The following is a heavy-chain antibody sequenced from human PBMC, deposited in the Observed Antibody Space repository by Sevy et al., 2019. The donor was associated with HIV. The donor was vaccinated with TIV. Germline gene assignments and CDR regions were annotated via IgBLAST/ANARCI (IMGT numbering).Heavy chain of an antibody. V-gene: IGHV4-39*01. J-gene: IGHJ4*02. D-gene: IGHD4-17*01. Sequence: SETLSLTCTVSGGSVSRSTYYWGWIRQPPGKGLEWIGSIYYSGSTYYNPSLKSRVTISVDTSKNQFSLKLSSVTADTAVYYCARHSSMTTVTMNYWGQGTLVTVSS. CDR3: ARHSSMTTVTMNY. CDR1: GGSVSRSTYY. CDR2: IYYSGST.